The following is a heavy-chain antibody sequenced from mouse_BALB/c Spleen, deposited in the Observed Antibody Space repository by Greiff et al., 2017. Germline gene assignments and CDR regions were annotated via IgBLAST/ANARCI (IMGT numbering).Heavy chain of an antibody. D-gene: IGHD2-1*01. Sequence: EVQLQQSGPELVKPGASVKISCKASGYSFTGYYMHWVKQSHVKSLEWIGRINPYNGATSYNQNFKDKASLTVDKSSSTAYMELHSLTSEDSAVYYCARGGNSLYFDYWGQGTTRTVAS. CDR3: ARGGNSLYFDY. V-gene: IGHV1-31*01. CDR2: INPYNGAT. J-gene: IGHJ2*01. CDR1: GYSFTGYY.